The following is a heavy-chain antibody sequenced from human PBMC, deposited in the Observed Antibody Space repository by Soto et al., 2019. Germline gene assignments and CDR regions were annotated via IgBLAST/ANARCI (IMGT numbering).Heavy chain of an antibody. J-gene: IGHJ6*02. V-gene: IGHV3-23*01. D-gene: IGHD4-17*01. CDR1: GFTFSSYA. CDR2: ISGSGYAT. CDR3: AKEETVLVNVYYYYGMDV. Sequence: EVQLLESGGGLVQPGGSLRLSCAASGFTFSSYAMSWVRQAPGMGLEWVSVISGSGYATYYADSVKGRFTVSRDNSNNTVYLQMNSLRAEDTAVYYCAKEETVLVNVYYYYGMDVWGQRTTVTVSS.